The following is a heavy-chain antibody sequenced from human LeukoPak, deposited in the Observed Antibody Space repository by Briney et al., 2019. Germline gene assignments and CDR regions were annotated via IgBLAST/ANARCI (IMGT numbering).Heavy chain of an antibody. CDR2: IYHSETA. CDR3: AREFYDSSGYTDH. Sequence: PSETLSLTCAVSGYSISSGYYWGWVRQRPGRGLEWIWSIYHSETAYYNPSLKSRVTISIDTSKNQFSLKLSSVTAADTAVYYCAREFYDSSGYTDHWGQGTLVTVSS. D-gene: IGHD3-22*01. CDR1: GYSISSGYY. J-gene: IGHJ4*02. V-gene: IGHV4-38-2*02.